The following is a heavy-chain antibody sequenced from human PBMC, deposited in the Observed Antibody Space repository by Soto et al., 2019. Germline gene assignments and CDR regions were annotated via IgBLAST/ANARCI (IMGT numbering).Heavy chain of an antibody. CDR3: VKDNAPSGSYNAFDI. CDR2: ISSNRGSK. V-gene: IGHV3-64D*09. J-gene: IGHJ3*02. Sequence: GGSLRLSCSASGFTFRSYAMHWFRQAPGTGLKYVSAISSNRGSKYYAGSVKGRFTISRDNSQNTLYLQMSSLRAEDTAVYYWVKDNAPSGSYNAFDIGGQGTMVTVSS. CDR1: GFTFRSYA. D-gene: IGHD1-26*01.